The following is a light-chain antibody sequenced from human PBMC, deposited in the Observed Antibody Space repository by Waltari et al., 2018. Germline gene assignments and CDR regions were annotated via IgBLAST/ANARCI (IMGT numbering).Light chain of an antibody. V-gene: IGKV3-11*01. CDR1: QNISSC. CDR2: EAS. CDR3: QHHKRLPAT. J-gene: IGKJ1*01. Sequence: DIEMTQSPATLSSSLGDRATITCRASQNISSCLAWYQQKPGQPPRLLIYEASRRATGIPDRFSGSGSGTDFSLTISSLEPEDFAVYYCQHHKRLPATFGQGTKVEIE.